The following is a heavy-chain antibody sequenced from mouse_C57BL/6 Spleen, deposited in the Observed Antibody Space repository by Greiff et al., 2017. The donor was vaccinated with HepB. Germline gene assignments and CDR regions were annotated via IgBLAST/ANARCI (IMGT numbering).Heavy chain of an antibody. J-gene: IGHJ3*01. D-gene: IGHD2-1*01. CDR3: TRYGNYEIFAY. CDR1: GYTFTDYE. CDR2: IDPETGGT. V-gene: IGHV1-15*01. Sequence: QVQLKQSGAELVRPGASVTLSCKASGYTFTDYEMHWVKQTPVHGLEWIGAIDPETGGTAYNQKFKGKAILTADKSSSTAYMELRSLTSEDSAVYYCTRYGNYEIFAYWGQGTLVTVSA.